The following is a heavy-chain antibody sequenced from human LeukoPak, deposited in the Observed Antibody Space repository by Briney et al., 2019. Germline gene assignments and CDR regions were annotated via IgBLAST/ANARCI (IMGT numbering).Heavy chain of an antibody. D-gene: IGHD1-14*01. CDR1: GFTFSSYG. CDR2: ITYAGTDK. CDR3: ARDRGTRALDY. Sequence: GGSLRLSCAASGFTFSSYGIHWVRQAPGKGLEWVALITYAGTDKYYADSVKGRFTISRDNPKNTLYLQMNSLRAEDTAVYYCARDRGTRALDYWGQGTLVTVSS. J-gene: IGHJ4*02. V-gene: IGHV3-30*12.